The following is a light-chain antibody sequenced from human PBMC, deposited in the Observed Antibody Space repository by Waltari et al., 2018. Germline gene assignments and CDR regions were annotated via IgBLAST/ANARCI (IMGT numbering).Light chain of an antibody. CDR2: ETT. Sequence: QSALTQPASVSGSPGQSITISCTGTSSDVGHYNLVSWYQQHPVQAPKLIIYETTKRPSGVSNRFSGSKSGNTASLAVSGLQTEDEAEYYCCSYGGYNTPWVFGGGTKLTVL. CDR1: SSDVGHYNL. J-gene: IGLJ3*02. V-gene: IGLV2-23*01. CDR3: CSYGGYNTPWV.